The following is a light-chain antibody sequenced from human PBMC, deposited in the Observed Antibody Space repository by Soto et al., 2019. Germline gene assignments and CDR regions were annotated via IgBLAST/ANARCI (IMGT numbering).Light chain of an antibody. CDR2: GAS. Sequence: LELPQSPYSLPMSHGESATLSCRASQSINNNLAWYQQKPGQAPRLLIYGASTRATGIPARFSGSGSGTEFTLTISSRLSAEDAAYYYHQYNNRPPQTFGQGTRVDIK. CDR1: QSINNN. CDR3: HQYNNRPPQT. J-gene: IGKJ1*01. V-gene: IGKV3-15*01.